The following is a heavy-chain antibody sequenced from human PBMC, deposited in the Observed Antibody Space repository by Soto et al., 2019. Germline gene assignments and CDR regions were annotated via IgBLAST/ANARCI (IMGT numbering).Heavy chain of an antibody. CDR1: GGTFSSYA. D-gene: IGHD3-22*01. CDR2: IIPIFGTA. Sequence: ASVKVSCKASGGTFSSYAISWVRQAPGQGLEWMGGIIPIFGTANYAQKFQGRVTITADESTSTAYMELSSLRSEDTAVYYCAARVGAMIVVAPPDYWGQGTLVTVS. V-gene: IGHV1-69*13. CDR3: AARVGAMIVVAPPDY. J-gene: IGHJ4*02.